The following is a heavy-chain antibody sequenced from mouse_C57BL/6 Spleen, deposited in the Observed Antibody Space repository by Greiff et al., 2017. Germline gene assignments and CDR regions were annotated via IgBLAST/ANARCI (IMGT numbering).Heavy chain of an antibody. D-gene: IGHD3-1*01. CDR3: ARRRSGTYFDY. CDR2: ISSGGSYT. V-gene: IGHV5-6*01. J-gene: IGHJ2*01. Sequence: EVQLQESGGDLVKPGGSLKLSCAASGFTFSSYGMSWVRQTPDKRLEWVATISSGGSYTYYPDSVKGRFTISRDNAKNTLYLQRSSLKSEDTAMYYCARRRSGTYFDYWGQGTTLTVSS. CDR1: GFTFSSYG.